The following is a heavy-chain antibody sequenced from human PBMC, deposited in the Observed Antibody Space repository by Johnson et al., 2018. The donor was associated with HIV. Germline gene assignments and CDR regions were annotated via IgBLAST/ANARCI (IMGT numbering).Heavy chain of an antibody. J-gene: IGHJ3*02. V-gene: IGHV3-23*04. CDR3: AREALTYYDSSWSYYPVHDAFDI. CDR1: GFTFSSYA. D-gene: IGHD3-10*01. CDR2: ISGSGDNT. Sequence: VQLVESGGGLIQPGGSLRLSCAASGFTFSSYAMSWVRQAPVKGLEWVSTISGSGDNTYYADSVKGRFTISRDNSKNTLYLQMKNLTAEDTALYYCAREALTYYDSSWSYYPVHDAFDIWGLGTLVTVSS.